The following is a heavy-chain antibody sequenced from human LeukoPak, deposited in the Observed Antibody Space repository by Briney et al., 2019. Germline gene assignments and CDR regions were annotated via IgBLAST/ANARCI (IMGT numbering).Heavy chain of an antibody. Sequence: GESLNISCKGSGYRFSSYLIGWVRAVPGKGLEWVGIVYPCDSDSRYSPSFQGQVTISADKTISTDYLQWSSLKASDTAMYYCARRGHNGNFLCYWGQGTLATVSS. V-gene: IGHV5-51*01. CDR1: GYRFSSYL. CDR3: ARRGHNGNFLCY. D-gene: IGHD4-23*01. J-gene: IGHJ4*02. CDR2: VYPCDSDS.